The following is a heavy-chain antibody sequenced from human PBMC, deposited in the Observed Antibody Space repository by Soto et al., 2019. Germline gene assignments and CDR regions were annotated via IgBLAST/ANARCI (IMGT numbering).Heavy chain of an antibody. V-gene: IGHV1-69*08. Sequence: QVQLVQSGAEVKKPGSSVKVSCKASGGTFSSYTISWVRQAPGQGREWMGRIIPILGIANYAQKFQGRVTINADKSTSKAYMELSSLRSEDTAVYYCARDLLTCSSTSCLNWFDPWGQGTLVTVSS. CDR1: GGTFSSYT. CDR3: ARDLLTCSSTSCLNWFDP. CDR2: IIPILGIA. J-gene: IGHJ5*02. D-gene: IGHD2-2*01.